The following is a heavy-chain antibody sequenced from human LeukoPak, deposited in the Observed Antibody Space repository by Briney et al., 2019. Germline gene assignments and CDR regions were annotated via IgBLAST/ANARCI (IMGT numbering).Heavy chain of an antibody. D-gene: IGHD3-10*01. Sequence: SETLSLTCAVYGGSFSGYYWSWLRQPPGKGLEWIGEINHSGSTTYNPSLKSRVTISVDTSKNQFSLNLSSVTAADTAVYYCARAPPRGSYYRGYFDYWGQGTLVTVSS. CDR3: ARAPPRGSYYRGYFDY. CDR2: INHSGST. CDR1: GGSFSGYY. J-gene: IGHJ4*02. V-gene: IGHV4-34*01.